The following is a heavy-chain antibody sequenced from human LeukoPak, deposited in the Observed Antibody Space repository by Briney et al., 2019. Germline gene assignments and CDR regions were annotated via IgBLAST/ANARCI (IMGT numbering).Heavy chain of an antibody. V-gene: IGHV3-30*04. CDR1: GFTSGDYA. CDR2: IASDGGIK. D-gene: IGHD6-19*01. J-gene: IGHJ4*02. CDR3: AKEISVAGMFDY. Sequence: GGSLRLSCTASGFTSGDYAMSWVRQAPGKGLEWVAVIASDGGIKYYADSMKGRFTISRDNSKNTLYLQVDSLRAEDTAVYYCAKEISVAGMFDYWGQGTQVTVSS.